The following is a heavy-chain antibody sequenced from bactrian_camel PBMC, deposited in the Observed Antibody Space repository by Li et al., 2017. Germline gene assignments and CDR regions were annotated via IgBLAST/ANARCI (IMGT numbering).Heavy chain of an antibody. CDR2: THSNWGTLNT. V-gene: IGHV3S6*01. CDR1: GFTFSSAY. Sequence: QVKLVESGEGLVQPGGSLRLSCAASGFTFSSAYMYWFRQAPGKEREGVARTHSNWGTLNTYYADSVMGRFTVSRDNARNTLYLQMDSLKPEDTAMYYCAADLSPQVVAGPLFPDSIGYWGQGTQVTVS. D-gene: IGHD6*01. CDR3: AADLSPQVVAGPLFPDSIGY. J-gene: IGHJ6*01.